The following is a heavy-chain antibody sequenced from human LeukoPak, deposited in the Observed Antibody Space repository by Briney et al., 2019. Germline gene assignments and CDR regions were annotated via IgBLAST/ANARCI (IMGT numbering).Heavy chain of an antibody. CDR1: GYNFNYYY. D-gene: IGHD4-11*01. Sequence: GASVKVSCKASGYNFNYYYIYWVRQAPGHGLESMGYIHPDGGSTNYAQKFQGRVTMTSDMSTNTVYMELRSLRSEDTAMYYCARAFNSIQPLDYWGQGNLVTVSS. J-gene: IGHJ4*02. CDR3: ARAFNSIQPLDY. V-gene: IGHV1-46*02. CDR2: IHPDGGST.